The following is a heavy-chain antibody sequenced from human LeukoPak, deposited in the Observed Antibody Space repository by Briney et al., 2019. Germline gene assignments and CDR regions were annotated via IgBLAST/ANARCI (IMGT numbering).Heavy chain of an antibody. CDR2: INSYTGKT. Sequence: VASVKVSCKGSGYTFTTYGISWVRQAPGQGLEWMGWINSYTGKTNYAQKLQGRVTVTTDTSTSAAYMELRGLRSDDTAVYYCAAEYYYDSSGHNFDYWGQGTLVTVSS. CDR3: AAEYYYDSSGHNFDY. CDR1: GYTFTTYG. D-gene: IGHD3-22*01. V-gene: IGHV1-18*01. J-gene: IGHJ4*02.